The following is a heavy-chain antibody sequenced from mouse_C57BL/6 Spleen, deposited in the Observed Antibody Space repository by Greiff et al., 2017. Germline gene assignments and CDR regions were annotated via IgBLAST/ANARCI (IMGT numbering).Heavy chain of an antibody. V-gene: IGHV1-18*01. J-gene: IGHJ3*01. CDR2: INPNNGGT. CDR3: ARRIFRLEGFAY. CDR1: GYTFTDYN. D-gene: IGHD2-4*01. Sequence: EVQLQESGPELVKPGASVKIPCKASGYTFTDYNMDWVKQSHGKSLEWIGDINPNNGGTIYNQKFKGKATLTVDKSSSTAYMELRSLTSEDTAVYYCARRIFRLEGFAYWGQGTLVTVSA.